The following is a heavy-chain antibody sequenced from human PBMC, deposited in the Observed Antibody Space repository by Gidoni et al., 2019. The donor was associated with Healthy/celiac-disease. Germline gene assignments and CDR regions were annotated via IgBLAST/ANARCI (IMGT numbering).Heavy chain of an antibody. CDR2: ISSSSSYI. Sequence: EVQLVESGGGLVKPGGSLRLSCAASGFTFSSYSMNWFRQAPGKGLEWVSSISSSSSYIYYADSVKGRFTISRDNAKNSLYLQMNSLRAEDTDVYYCARHLKYYYDSSGDIPDYWGQGTLVTVSS. J-gene: IGHJ4*02. CDR1: GFTFSSYS. D-gene: IGHD3-22*01. V-gene: IGHV3-21*01. CDR3: ARHLKYYYDSSGDIPDY.